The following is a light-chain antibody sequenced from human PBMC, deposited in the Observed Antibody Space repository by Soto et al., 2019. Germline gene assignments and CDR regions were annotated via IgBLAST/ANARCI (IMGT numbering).Light chain of an antibody. CDR1: QSMSNW. Sequence: DIQMTQSPSTLSASVGDRVTITCRASQSMSNWLAWYQQKPGKVPKLLIYDASSLESGVPSRFSGSGSGTDFTLTISSLQPDDFATYYCQQYRSYPYSFGQGTKLEIK. V-gene: IGKV1-5*01. CDR3: QQYRSYPYS. J-gene: IGKJ2*03. CDR2: DAS.